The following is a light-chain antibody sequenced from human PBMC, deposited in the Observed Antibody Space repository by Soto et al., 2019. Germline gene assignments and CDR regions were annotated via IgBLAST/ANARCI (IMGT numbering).Light chain of an antibody. V-gene: IGLV2-23*02. CDR2: EVS. J-gene: IGLJ2*01. CDR1: SSDVGSYNL. CDR3: CSYAGSSTSVV. Sequence: QSALTQPASVSGSPGQSITISCTGTSSDVGSYNLVSWYQQHPGKAPKLMIYEVSKRPSGVSNRFSSSKSGNTASLTISGLQAEYESDYYCCSYAGSSTSVVFGGGTQLTVL.